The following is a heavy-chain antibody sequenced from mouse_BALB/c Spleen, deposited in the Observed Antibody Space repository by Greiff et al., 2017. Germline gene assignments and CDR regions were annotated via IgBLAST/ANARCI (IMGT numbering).Heavy chain of an antibody. CDR3: AREGLRQDWFAY. V-gene: IGHV2-2*02. CDR1: GFSLTSYG. CDR2: IWSGGST. Sequence: VQRVESGPGLVQPSQSLSITCTVSGFSLTSYGVHWVRQSPGKGLEWLGVIWSGGSTDYNAAFISRLSISKDNSKSQVFFKMNSLQANDTAIYYCAREGLRQDWFAYWGQGTLVTVSA. J-gene: IGHJ3*01. D-gene: IGHD2-4*01.